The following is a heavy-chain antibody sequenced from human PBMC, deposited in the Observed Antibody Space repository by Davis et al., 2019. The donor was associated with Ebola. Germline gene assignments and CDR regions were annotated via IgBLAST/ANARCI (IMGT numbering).Heavy chain of an antibody. CDR1: GGSFSGYY. Sequence: SETLSLTCAVSGGSFSGYYWSWIRQPPGKGLEWIGEINHSGSTNYNPSLKSRVTISVDTSKNQFSLKLSSVTAADTAVYYCARGRSAGIDYWGQGTLVTVSS. CDR2: INHSGST. J-gene: IGHJ4*02. CDR3: ARGRSAGIDY. V-gene: IGHV4-34*01.